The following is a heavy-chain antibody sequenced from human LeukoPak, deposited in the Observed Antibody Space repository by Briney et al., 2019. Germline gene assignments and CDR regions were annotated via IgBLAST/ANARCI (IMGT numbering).Heavy chain of an antibody. D-gene: IGHD5-24*01. CDR3: VKDKVEMATVGIHGFDI. Sequence: PGGSLRLSCAASGFTFDDFAMHWVRQAPGKGLEWVSGFSWNSVSIGYADSVKGRFTISRDNAKNSLYLQMNSLRAEDTALYYCVKDKVEMATVGIHGFDIWGQGTMVTVSS. CDR2: FSWNSVSI. J-gene: IGHJ3*02. CDR1: GFTFDDFA. V-gene: IGHV3-9*01.